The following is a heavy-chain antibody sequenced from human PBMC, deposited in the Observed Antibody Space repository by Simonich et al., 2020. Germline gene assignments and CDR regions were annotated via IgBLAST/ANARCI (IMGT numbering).Heavy chain of an antibody. CDR1: GYSISSGYY. CDR3: ARAGYSNYYYYGMDV. J-gene: IGHJ6*02. V-gene: IGHV4-38-2*01. Sequence: QVQLQESGPGLVKPSETLSLTCAVSGYSISSGYYWGWLRQPPGKGLEWIGSSYHRGSTYYNPALKSRVTISVDTSKNQFSLTLSSVTAADTAVYYGARAGYSNYYYYGMDVWGQGTTVTVSS. CDR2: SYHRGST. D-gene: IGHD6-13*01.